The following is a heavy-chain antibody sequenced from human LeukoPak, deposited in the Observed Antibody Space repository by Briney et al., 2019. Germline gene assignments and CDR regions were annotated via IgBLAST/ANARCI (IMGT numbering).Heavy chain of an antibody. CDR1: GGSFSGYY. D-gene: IGHD3-22*01. CDR3: ARERTPFWYDSSGYYYGTFVDY. CDR2: INHSGST. Sequence: SETLSLTCAVYGGSFSGYYWSWIRQPPGKGLEWIGEINHSGSTNYNPSLKSRVTISVDTSKNQFSLKLSSVTAADTAVYYCARERTPFWYDSSGYYYGTFVDYWGQGTLVTVSS. J-gene: IGHJ4*02. V-gene: IGHV4-34*01.